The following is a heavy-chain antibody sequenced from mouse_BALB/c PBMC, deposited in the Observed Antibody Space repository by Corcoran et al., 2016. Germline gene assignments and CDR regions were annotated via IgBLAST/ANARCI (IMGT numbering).Heavy chain of an antibody. CDR3: ARSDTTARFAY. J-gene: IGHJ3*01. CDR1: GYTFSSYW. V-gene: IGHV1-9*01. Sequence: QVQLRQSGAELMKPGASVKISCKATGYTFSSYWIEWVKQRPGHGLEWIGEILPGSGSTNYNEKFKGKATFTADTSSNTAYMQLSSLTSEDSAVYYCARSDTTARFAYWGQGTLVTVSA. D-gene: IGHD1-2*01. CDR2: ILPGSGST.